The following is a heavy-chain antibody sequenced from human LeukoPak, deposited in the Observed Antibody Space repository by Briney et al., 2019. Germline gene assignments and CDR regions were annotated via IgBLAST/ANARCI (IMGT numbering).Heavy chain of an antibody. J-gene: IGHJ4*02. Sequence: ASVKVSCKASGYTFTGYYMHWVRQAPGQGLEWMGWINPDSGGTNYAQKFQGRVTMTRDTSISTAYMELSRLRSDDTAVYYCARAGSYYDSSGYSSHLFDYWGQGTLVTVSS. D-gene: IGHD3-22*01. CDR1: GYTFTGYY. V-gene: IGHV1-2*02. CDR3: ARAGSYYDSSGYSSHLFDY. CDR2: INPDSGGT.